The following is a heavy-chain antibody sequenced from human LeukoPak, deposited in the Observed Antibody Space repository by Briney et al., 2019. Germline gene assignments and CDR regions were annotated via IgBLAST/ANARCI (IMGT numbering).Heavy chain of an antibody. CDR2: IYSDDAT. CDR1: GFTFSNPG. Sequence: GGSLRPSCAPSGFTFSNPGIHWVRQAPGEGLEWISTIYSDDATNYGDSVRGRFTISRDNSRNTLDLQMNSLRVEDTAVYYCVRERFNNDYEAWGQGILVTVSS. J-gene: IGHJ5*02. CDR3: VRERFNNDYEA. D-gene: IGHD3-22*01. V-gene: IGHV3-53*01.